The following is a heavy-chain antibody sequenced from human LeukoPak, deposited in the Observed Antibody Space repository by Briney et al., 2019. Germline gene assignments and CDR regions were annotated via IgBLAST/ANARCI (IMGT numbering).Heavy chain of an antibody. V-gene: IGHV1-18*01. J-gene: IGHJ4*02. CDR2: ISAYNGNT. D-gene: IGHD3-10*01. CDR1: GYTFTSYG. Sequence: GASVKVSCKASGYTFTSYGISWVRQAPGQGLVWMGWISAYNGNTNYAQKLQGRVTMTTDTSTSTAYMELRSLRSDDTAVYYCATSHYYGSGSYNTDYWGQGTLVTVSS. CDR3: ATSHYYGSGSYNTDY.